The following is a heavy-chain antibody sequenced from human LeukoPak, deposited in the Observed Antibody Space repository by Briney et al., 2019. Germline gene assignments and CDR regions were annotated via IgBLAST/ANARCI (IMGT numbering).Heavy chain of an antibody. J-gene: IGHJ6*02. CDR3: AKDQNYDILTGLRWYYGMDV. V-gene: IGHV3-23*01. CDR1: GFTFTSYA. CDR2: ISGGGGIT. D-gene: IGHD3-9*01. Sequence: GGSLRLSCAASGFTFTSYAMSWVRQAPGKGLEWVSTISGGGGITYYADSVKGRFTISRDSSKKTLYLQMNSLRGEDTAVYYCAKDQNYDILTGLRWYYGMDVWGQGTTVTASS.